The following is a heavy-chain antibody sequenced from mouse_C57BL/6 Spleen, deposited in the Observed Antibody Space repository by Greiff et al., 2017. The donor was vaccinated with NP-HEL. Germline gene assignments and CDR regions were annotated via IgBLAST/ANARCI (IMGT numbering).Heavy chain of an antibody. CDR2: IHPNSGST. V-gene: IGHV1-64*01. Sequence: QVQLKQPGAELVKPGASVKLSCKASGYTFTSYWMHWVKQRPGQGLEWIGMIHPNSGSTNYNEKFKSKATLTVDKSSSTAYMQLSRLTSEDSAVYYCAPITTVVEGGDYWGQGTTLTVSS. CDR3: APITTVVEGGDY. J-gene: IGHJ2*01. D-gene: IGHD1-1*01. CDR1: GYTFTSYW.